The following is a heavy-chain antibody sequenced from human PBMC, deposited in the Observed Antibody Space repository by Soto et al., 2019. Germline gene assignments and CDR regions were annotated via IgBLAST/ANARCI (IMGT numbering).Heavy chain of an antibody. Sequence: SETLSLTCAVYGGSFSGYYWSWIRQPPGKGLEWIGEINHSGSTNYNPSLKSRVTISVDTSKNQFSLKLSSVTAADTAVYYCARKGFWSGYYTSWFDPWGQGTLVTVSS. CDR3: ARKGFWSGYYTSWFDP. J-gene: IGHJ5*02. V-gene: IGHV4-34*01. CDR1: GGSFSGYY. D-gene: IGHD3-3*01. CDR2: INHSGST.